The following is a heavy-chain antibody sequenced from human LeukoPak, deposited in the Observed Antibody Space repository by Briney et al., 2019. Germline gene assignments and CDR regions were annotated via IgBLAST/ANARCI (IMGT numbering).Heavy chain of an antibody. CDR1: GFTFSSYW. V-gene: IGHV3-7*01. CDR3: AREWYYYDSSGYYKSLFDY. Sequence: PGGSLRLSCAASGFTFSSYWMSWVRQAPGKGLEWVANIKQDGSEKYYVDSVQGRFTISRDNAKNSLYLQMNSLRAEDTAVYYCAREWYYYDSSGYYKSLFDYWGQGTLVTVSS. J-gene: IGHJ4*02. D-gene: IGHD3-22*01. CDR2: IKQDGSEK.